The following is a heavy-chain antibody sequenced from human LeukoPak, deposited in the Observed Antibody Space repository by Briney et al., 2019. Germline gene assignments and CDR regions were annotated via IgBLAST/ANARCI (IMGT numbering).Heavy chain of an antibody. V-gene: IGHV4-59*01. J-gene: IGHJ4*02. Sequence: SETLSLTCTVSGGSITGYYWTWIRQPPGKGLEWIGYIYYGGSTNYNPSLKSRVTMSIDTSKNQFSLRLTSVTAADTAVYYCARGLYWNQDYWGQGTLVTVSS. CDR2: IYYGGST. CDR3: ARGLYWNQDY. CDR1: GGSITGYY. D-gene: IGHD1-1*01.